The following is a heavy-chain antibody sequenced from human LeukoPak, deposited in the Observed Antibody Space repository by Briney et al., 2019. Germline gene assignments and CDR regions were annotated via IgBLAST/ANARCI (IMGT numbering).Heavy chain of an antibody. CDR2: ISGSGGST. CDR3: AKDPWYYYDSSGSY. J-gene: IGHJ4*02. Sequence: GGSLRLSCAASGFTFSSYGMSWVRQAPGKGLEWVSAISGSGGSTYYADSVKGRFTISRDNSKNTLYLQMNSLRAEDTAVYYCAKDPWYYYDSSGSYWGQGTLVTVSS. V-gene: IGHV3-23*01. CDR1: GFTFSSYG. D-gene: IGHD3-22*01.